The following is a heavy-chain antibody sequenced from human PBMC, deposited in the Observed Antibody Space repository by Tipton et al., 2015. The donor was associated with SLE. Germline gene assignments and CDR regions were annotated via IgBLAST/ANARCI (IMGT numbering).Heavy chain of an antibody. Sequence: GLVKPSETLSLTCTISGGSFSRYYWNWVRQPPGKGLEWIGYIYYSGSTNYSPSLESRVTISVDTSKNQFSLKLSSVTAADTAVYYCARELDCSGGVCPFDYWGQGTLVTVSS. V-gene: IGHV4-59*01. D-gene: IGHD2-8*02. CDR2: IYYSGST. CDR1: GGSFSRYY. J-gene: IGHJ4*02. CDR3: ARELDCSGGVCPFDY.